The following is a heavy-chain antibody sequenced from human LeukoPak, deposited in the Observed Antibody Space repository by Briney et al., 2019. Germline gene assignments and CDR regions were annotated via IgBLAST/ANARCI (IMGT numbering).Heavy chain of an antibody. Sequence: GSLRLSCAASGFTFSSYAMHWVRQAPGKGLEWVAVISYDGSNKYYADSVKGRFTISRDNSKNTLYLQMNSLRAEDTAVYYCARDGPRRKYGMDVWAQGTTVTVSS. CDR1: GFTFSSYA. D-gene: IGHD6-6*01. J-gene: IGHJ6*02. CDR2: ISYDGSNK. CDR3: ARDGPRRKYGMDV. V-gene: IGHV3-30-3*01.